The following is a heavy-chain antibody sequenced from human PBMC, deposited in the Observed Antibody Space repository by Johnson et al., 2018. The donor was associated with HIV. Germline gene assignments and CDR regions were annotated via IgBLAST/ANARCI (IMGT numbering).Heavy chain of an antibody. V-gene: IGHV3-23*04. CDR2: ISGGGGST. J-gene: IGHJ3*02. Sequence: VQLVESGGGVVRPGGSLRLSCAASGFTFDDYAMSWVRQAPGKGLEWVLAISGGGGSTYYADSVKGRFTISRDNSKNTLYLPMNSLRAEDTAIYYCAKYRIVGPTRVSAFDIWGQGTMVTVSS. D-gene: IGHD1-26*01. CDR1: GFTFDDYA. CDR3: AKYRIVGPTRVSAFDI.